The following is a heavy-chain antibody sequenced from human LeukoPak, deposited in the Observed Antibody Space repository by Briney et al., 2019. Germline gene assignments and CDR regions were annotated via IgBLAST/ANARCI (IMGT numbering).Heavy chain of an antibody. J-gene: IGHJ6*02. CDR1: GYSFTAYW. CDR2: INPNSGGT. Sequence: ASVKVSCKPSGYSFTAYWIHWVRQAPGQGLEWLGWINPNSGGTNYVQKFQGRVTMTRDTSISTAYLELSRLRSDDTAVYYYGLTVTYSYGMDVWGQGTTVTVSS. V-gene: IGHV1-2*02. CDR3: GLTVTYSYGMDV. D-gene: IGHD4-17*01.